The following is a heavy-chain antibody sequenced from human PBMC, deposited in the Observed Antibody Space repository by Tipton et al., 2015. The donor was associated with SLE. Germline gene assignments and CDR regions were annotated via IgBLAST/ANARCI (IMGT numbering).Heavy chain of an antibody. CDR2: IIPIFGTA. Sequence: QVQLVQSGPEVKKPGASVKVSCKASGYTFTSYDINWVRQAPGQGLEWMGGIIPIFGTANYAQKFQGRVTITADESTSTAYMELSSLRSEDTAVYYCARVHCSGGSCYSESLWYFDLWGRGTLVTVSS. V-gene: IGHV1-69*01. J-gene: IGHJ2*01. CDR1: GYTFTSYD. D-gene: IGHD2-15*01. CDR3: ARVHCSGGSCYSESLWYFDL.